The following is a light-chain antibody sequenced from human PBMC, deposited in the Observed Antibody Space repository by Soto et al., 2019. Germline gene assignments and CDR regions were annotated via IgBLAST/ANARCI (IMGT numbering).Light chain of an antibody. Sequence: EIVMTQSPATLSVSPGERATLSCRASQSVSSNLAWYQQKPGQAPRLLIYGASTRATGIPARFRGSGSGTEFTLTISSLQSEDVAVYYCQQYNNWPRTFGQGTKVEIK. J-gene: IGKJ1*01. CDR1: QSVSSN. V-gene: IGKV3-15*01. CDR3: QQYNNWPRT. CDR2: GAS.